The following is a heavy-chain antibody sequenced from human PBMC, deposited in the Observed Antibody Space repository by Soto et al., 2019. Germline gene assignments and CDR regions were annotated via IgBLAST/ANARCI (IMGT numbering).Heavy chain of an antibody. D-gene: IGHD3-3*01. V-gene: IGHV1-2*02. CDR3: ARGNQVTLRFLEWTGPAFDY. CDR1: GYTFTGYY. J-gene: IGHJ4*02. CDR2: INPNSGGT. Sequence: QVQLVQSGAEVKKPGASVKVSCKASGYTFTGYYMHWVRQAPGQGLEWMGWINPNSGGTNYAQKFQGRVTMTRDTSISTAYMELGRLGSDDTAVYYCARGNQVTLRFLEWTGPAFDYWGQGTLVTVSS.